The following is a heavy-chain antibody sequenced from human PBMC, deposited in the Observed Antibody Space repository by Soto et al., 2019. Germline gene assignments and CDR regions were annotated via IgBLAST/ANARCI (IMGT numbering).Heavy chain of an antibody. CDR1: GFTFGSYW. J-gene: IGHJ4*02. CDR3: ARDEHLQSFAY. CDR2: INNDGSST. Sequence: GGSLRLSCVASGFTFGSYWMHWVRQAPGKGLVWVSRINNDGSSTSYADSVKGRFTASRDNAKNNLYLQMNSLRAEDTAVYYCARDEHLQSFAYGGQETWVTVSS. V-gene: IGHV3-74*01.